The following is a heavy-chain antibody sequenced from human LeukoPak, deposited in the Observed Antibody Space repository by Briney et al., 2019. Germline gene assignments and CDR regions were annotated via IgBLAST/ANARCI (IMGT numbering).Heavy chain of an antibody. V-gene: IGHV4-38-2*02. CDR2: MYHSGST. CDR3: ARELLWFGELLPVDY. J-gene: IGHJ4*02. Sequence: SETLSLTCTVSGYSISSGYHWGWIRQPPGKGLEWIGSMYHSGSTYYNPSLKSRVTISVDTFKNQFSLNLSSVTAADTAVYYCARELLWFGELLPVDYWGQGTLVTVSS. D-gene: IGHD3-10*01. CDR1: GYSISSGYH.